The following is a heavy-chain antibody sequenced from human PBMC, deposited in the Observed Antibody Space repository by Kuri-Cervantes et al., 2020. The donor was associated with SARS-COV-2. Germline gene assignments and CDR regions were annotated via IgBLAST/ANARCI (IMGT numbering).Heavy chain of an antibody. J-gene: IGHJ4*02. CDR1: GYTFASYY. CDR3: ARSPSNGDYDGWFDY. CDR2: INPSGGST. V-gene: IGHV1-46*01. Sequence: ASVKVSCKASGYTFASYYMHWVRQAPGQGLEWMGIINPSGGSTSYAQKFQGRVTMTRDTSTSTVYMELSSLRSEDTAMYYCARSPSNGDYDGWFDYWGQGTLVTVSS. D-gene: IGHD4-17*01.